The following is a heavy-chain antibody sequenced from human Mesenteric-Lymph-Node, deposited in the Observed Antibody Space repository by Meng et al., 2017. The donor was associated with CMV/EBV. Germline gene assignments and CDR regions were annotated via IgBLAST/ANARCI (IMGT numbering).Heavy chain of an antibody. CDR3: ANDYGSGSYRFDY. V-gene: IGHV4-30-2*01. CDR1: GGSVSKGDHS. J-gene: IGHJ4*02. Sequence: VSGGSVSKGDHSWSWVRQPPGRGLELLGYIFYTGSTYYNPSLKGRVTMSMDRSKNQFSLKLTSVTAADTAVYYCANDYGSGSYRFDYWGQGTLVTVSS. D-gene: IGHD3-10*01. CDR2: IFYTGST.